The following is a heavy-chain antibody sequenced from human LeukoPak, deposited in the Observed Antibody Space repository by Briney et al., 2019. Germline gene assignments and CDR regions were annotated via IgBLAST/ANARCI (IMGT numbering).Heavy chain of an antibody. D-gene: IGHD3-3*01. J-gene: IGHJ6*02. CDR1: GFTFSSYA. V-gene: IGHV3-23*01. CDR2: ISGSGGST. CDR3: AKDNPIFGVVISYGMDV. Sequence: GGSLRLSCAASGFTFSSYAMSWVRQAPGKGLECVSAISGSGGSTYYADSVKGRFTISRDNSKNTLYLQMNSLRAEDTAVYYCAKDNPIFGVVISYGMDVWGQGTTVTVSS.